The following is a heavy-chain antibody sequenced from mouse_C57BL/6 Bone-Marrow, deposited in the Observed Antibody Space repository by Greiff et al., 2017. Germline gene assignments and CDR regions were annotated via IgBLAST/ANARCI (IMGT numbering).Heavy chain of an antibody. V-gene: IGHV1-81*01. CDR1: GYTFTSYG. Sequence: QVQLQQSGAELARPGASVKLSCKASGYTFTSYGISWVKQRTGQGLEWIGEIYPRSGNTYYNEKFKGKATLTADKSSSTAYMELRSLTSEDSAVYFCARPITTVVVPEYVDVWGTGTTVTVSS. D-gene: IGHD1-1*01. J-gene: IGHJ1*03. CDR2: IYPRSGNT. CDR3: ARPITTVVVPEYVDV.